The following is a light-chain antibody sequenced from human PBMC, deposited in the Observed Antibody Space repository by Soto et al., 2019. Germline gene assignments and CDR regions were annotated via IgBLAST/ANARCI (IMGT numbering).Light chain of an antibody. Sequence: DIQMTQSPSSVSASVGDTVTITCRASHYIDSWLAWYQQKPGKAPKLLIYDASRLRTGDPSTFSGSRSGTDFTLTITDLQPEDFATYCCQQAYTFPITFGQGTRLDIK. CDR1: HYIDSW. CDR2: DAS. J-gene: IGKJ5*01. CDR3: QQAYTFPIT. V-gene: IGKV1-12*01.